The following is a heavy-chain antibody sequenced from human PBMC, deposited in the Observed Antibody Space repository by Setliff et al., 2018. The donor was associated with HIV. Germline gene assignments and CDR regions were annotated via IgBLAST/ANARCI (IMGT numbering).Heavy chain of an antibody. D-gene: IGHD2-8*01. CDR1: GFTFSSYE. CDR2: ISSGGRTI. Sequence: GGSLRLSCAASGFTFSSYEMNWVRQAPGQGLEWVSYISSGGRTIYYADSVKGRFTIFRDNAKNTVFLQMNSLRAEDTAVYYCTRPTANGPSIDYWGQGTLVTVSS. J-gene: IGHJ4*02. V-gene: IGHV3-48*03. CDR3: TRPTANGPSIDY.